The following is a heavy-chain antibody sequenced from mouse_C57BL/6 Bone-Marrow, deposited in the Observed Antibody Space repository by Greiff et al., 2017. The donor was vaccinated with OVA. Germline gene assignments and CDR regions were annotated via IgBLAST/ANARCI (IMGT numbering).Heavy chain of an antibody. CDR1: GFNIKDDY. D-gene: IGHD1-1*01. V-gene: IGHV14-4*01. CDR3: TTEAVTTVYFDY. Sequence: VQLQQSGAELVRPGASVKLSCTASGFNIKDDYMHWVKQRPEQGLEWIGWIDPENGDTEYASKFQGQATITADTSSNTAYLQLSSLTSEDTAVYYCTTEAVTTVYFDYWGQGTTLTVSS. J-gene: IGHJ2*01. CDR2: IDPENGDT.